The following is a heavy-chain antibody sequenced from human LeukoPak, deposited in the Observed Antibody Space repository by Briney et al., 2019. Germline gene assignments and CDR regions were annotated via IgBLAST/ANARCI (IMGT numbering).Heavy chain of an antibody. D-gene: IGHD3-10*01. Sequence: SVKVSCTASGGTFSGYAISWVRQAPGQGLEWMGGIIPIFGTANYAQKFQGRVTITADESTSTAYMELSSLRSEDTAVYYCARETFGYFDYWGQGTLVTVSS. CDR2: IIPIFGTA. CDR1: GGTFSGYA. CDR3: ARETFGYFDY. V-gene: IGHV1-69*13. J-gene: IGHJ4*02.